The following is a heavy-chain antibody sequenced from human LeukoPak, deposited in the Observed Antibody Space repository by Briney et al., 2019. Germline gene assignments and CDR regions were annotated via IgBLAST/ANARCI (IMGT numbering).Heavy chain of an antibody. CDR2: IRYDGSNK. Sequence: PGESLRLSCSASGFTFSSQAMSWVRQAPGKGLEWVAFIRYDGSNKFYTDSVKGRFTISRDNSKNTLYLQMNSLGAADTAVYYCAKDGPRRIPYYMDVWGKGTTVTVSS. CDR3: AKDGPRRIPYYMDV. CDR1: GFTFSSQA. V-gene: IGHV3-30*02. J-gene: IGHJ6*03.